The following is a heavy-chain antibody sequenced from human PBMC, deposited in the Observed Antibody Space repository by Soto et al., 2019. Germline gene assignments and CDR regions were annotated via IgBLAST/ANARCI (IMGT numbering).Heavy chain of an antibody. Sequence: PGGSLRLSCAASGFTFSDYYMSWIRQAPGKGLEWISYISSSSRYTNYADSVKGRFTISRDNAKSSLYLQMNSLTVEDTAIYYCERDYAXYWGQGTLVTVSS. V-gene: IGHV3-11*06. CDR1: GFTFSDYY. CDR3: ERDYAXY. D-gene: IGHD4-17*01. CDR2: ISSSSRYT. J-gene: IGHJ4*02.